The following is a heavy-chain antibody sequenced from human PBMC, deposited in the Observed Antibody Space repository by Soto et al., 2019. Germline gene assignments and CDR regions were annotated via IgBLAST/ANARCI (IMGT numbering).Heavy chain of an antibody. J-gene: IGHJ4*02. CDR3: AKDGDYEYFDY. CDR1: GFSFSSYT. CDR2: INNNSGRK. D-gene: IGHD3-22*01. V-gene: IGHV3-23*01. Sequence: VGSLRLSCAASGFSFSSYTMNWVRQAPGKGLEWVSSINNNSGRKYYADSVKGRFTISRDNSKNTLFLQMNSLKAEDTAVYFCAKDGDYEYFDYWGQGTQVTVSS.